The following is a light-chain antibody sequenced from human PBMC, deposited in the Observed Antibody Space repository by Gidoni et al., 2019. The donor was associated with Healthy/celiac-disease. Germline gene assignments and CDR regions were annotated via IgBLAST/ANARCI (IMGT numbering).Light chain of an antibody. V-gene: IGKV1-39*01. Sequence: DIQITQSPSSLSASVGDRVTNTCRASQSISSYLNWYQQKPGKAPKLLIYAASSLQSGVPSRFSGSGSGTDFTLTISSLQPEDFATYYCQQSYSTPWTFGQGTKVEIK. CDR2: AAS. J-gene: IGKJ1*01. CDR3: QQSYSTPWT. CDR1: QSISSY.